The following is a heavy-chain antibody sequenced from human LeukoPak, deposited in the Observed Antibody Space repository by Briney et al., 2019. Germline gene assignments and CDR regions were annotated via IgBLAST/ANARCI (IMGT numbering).Heavy chain of an antibody. J-gene: IGHJ5*02. V-gene: IGHV4-4*09. CDR2: IYTSGST. CDR3: ARQCIAARFGWFDT. Sequence: SETLSLTCTVSGGSISSYYWSWIRQPPGKGLEWIGYIYTSGSTNYNPSLKSRVTISVDASKNQCTLKLSYVTAADTVVYYCARQCIAARFGWFDTWGQGTLVTVSS. CDR1: GGSISSYY. D-gene: IGHD6-6*01.